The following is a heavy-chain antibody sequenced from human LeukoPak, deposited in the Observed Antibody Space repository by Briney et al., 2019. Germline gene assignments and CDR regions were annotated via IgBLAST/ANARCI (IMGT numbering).Heavy chain of an antibody. Sequence: ASVKVSCKASGYTFTSYAMHWVRQAPGQRLEWMGWINAGNGNTKYSQKFQGRDTITRDTSASTAYMELSSLRSEDTAVYYCARDKVAGTMDYWGQGTLVTVSS. CDR2: INAGNGNT. J-gene: IGHJ4*02. V-gene: IGHV1-3*01. D-gene: IGHD6-19*01. CDR3: ARDKVAGTMDY. CDR1: GYTFTSYA.